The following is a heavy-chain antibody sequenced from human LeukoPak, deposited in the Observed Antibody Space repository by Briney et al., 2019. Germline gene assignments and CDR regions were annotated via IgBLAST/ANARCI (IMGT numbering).Heavy chain of an antibody. V-gene: IGHV3-53*01. D-gene: IGHD2-15*01. CDR3: ARTVVVTASADYFDY. Sequence: PGGSLRLSCAASGFTVSSNYMSWVRQAPGKGLEWVSDLYRSGSPNYAASVMGRFTISRDNSKNTLYLQMHSVTAEDTAVYYCARTVVVTASADYFDYWGQGTLVTVSS. CDR2: LYRSGSP. CDR1: GFTVSSNY. J-gene: IGHJ4*02.